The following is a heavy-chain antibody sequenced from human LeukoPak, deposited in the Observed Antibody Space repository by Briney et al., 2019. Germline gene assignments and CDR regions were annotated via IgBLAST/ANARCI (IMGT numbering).Heavy chain of an antibody. CDR2: IIHSGST. Sequence: SETLSLTCTVSGYSISSGYYWGWIRQPPGKGLEWIGEIIHSGSTNYNPSLKSRVTISVDTSKKQFSLRLNSVTAADTAVYYCARIWPDLWGRGTLVTVSS. V-gene: IGHV4-38-2*02. CDR1: GYSISSGYY. D-gene: IGHD3-10*01. CDR3: ARIWPDL. J-gene: IGHJ2*01.